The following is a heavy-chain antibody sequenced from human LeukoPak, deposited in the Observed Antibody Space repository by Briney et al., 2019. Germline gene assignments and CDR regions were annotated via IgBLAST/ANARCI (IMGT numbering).Heavy chain of an antibody. J-gene: IGHJ4*02. D-gene: IGHD5/OR15-5a*01. CDR3: AKGNPFYDY. CDR2: IYYSGST. CDR1: GGSITKYRYY. Sequence: SQTLSLTCNVSGGSITKYRYYWSWIRQPPGKGLEWIGYIYYSGSTDYNPSLKSRVIISLDTSENQFSLTLSSVTAADTAAYYCAKGNPFYDYWGQGTLVTVPS. V-gene: IGHV4-59*12.